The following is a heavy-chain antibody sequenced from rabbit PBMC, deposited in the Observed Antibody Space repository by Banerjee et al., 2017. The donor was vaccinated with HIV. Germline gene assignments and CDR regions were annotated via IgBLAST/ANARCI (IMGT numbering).Heavy chain of an antibody. V-gene: IGHV1S45*01. CDR2: ISAITGKA. CDR1: GVSFSNKAV. J-gene: IGHJ3*01. CDR3: ARAIVPWLGLTRLDL. Sequence: QEQLVESGGGLVQPGASLTLTCTASGVSFSNKAVMCWVRQAPGKGLEWIACISAITGKAVYANWAKGRFTFSKTSSTTVTLQMTSLTAADTATYFCARAIVPWLGLTRLDLWGQGTLVTVS. D-gene: IGHD4-1*01.